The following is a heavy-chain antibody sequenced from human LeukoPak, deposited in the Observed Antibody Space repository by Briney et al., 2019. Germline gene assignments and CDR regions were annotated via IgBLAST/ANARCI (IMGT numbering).Heavy chain of an antibody. CDR1: GGSISSNKW. J-gene: IGHJ5*02. D-gene: IGHD3-3*01. Sequence: SETLSLTCGVSGGSISSNKWWSWVRQPPGEGLEWIGDISHSGSTNYNPSLKSRVTISVDKSKNQFSLKLTSVTAADTAVYYCARGLRFLEWFNWFDPWGQGTLVTVSS. CDR3: ARGLRFLEWFNWFDP. CDR2: ISHSGST. V-gene: IGHV4-4*02.